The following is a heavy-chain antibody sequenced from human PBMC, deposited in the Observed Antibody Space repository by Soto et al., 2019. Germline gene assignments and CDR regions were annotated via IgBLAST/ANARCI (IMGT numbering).Heavy chain of an antibody. D-gene: IGHD3-22*01. CDR2: IIPIFGTA. Sequence: SVKVSCKASGGTFSSYAISWVRQAPGQGLEWMGGIIPIFGTANYAQKFQGRVTITADESTSTAYMELSSLRSEDTAVYYCARGLEKVIEACDICGQRTMVTVSS. CDR1: GGTFSSYA. CDR3: ARGLEKVIEACDI. J-gene: IGHJ3*02. V-gene: IGHV1-69*13.